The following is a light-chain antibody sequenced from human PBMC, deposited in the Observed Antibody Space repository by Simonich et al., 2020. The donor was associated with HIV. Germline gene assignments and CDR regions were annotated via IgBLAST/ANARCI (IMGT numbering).Light chain of an antibody. CDR2: SAS. Sequence: DIQMTQSPTSLSASIGERVTITCRASQSITNYLNWFQQKPGKAPRLLIYSASSLQSGVPSRFSGSGSGTDFTLSISSLQPEDFATYYCQQSYNTLLTFGGGTKVEIK. CDR1: QSITNY. V-gene: IGKV1-39*01. CDR3: QQSYNTLLT. J-gene: IGKJ4*01.